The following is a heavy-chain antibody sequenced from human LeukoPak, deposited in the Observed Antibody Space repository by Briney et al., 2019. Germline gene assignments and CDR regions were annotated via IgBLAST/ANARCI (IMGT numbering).Heavy chain of an antibody. Sequence: PGGSLRLSCAASGFTFSSYGIHWVRQAPGKGLEWAAFIRYDGSNKYYADSVKGRFTISRDNSKNTLYLQMNSLRAEDTAVYYCVKSRRGSYLFDYWGQGTLVTVSS. CDR2: IRYDGSNK. V-gene: IGHV3-30*02. CDR3: VKSRRGSYLFDY. D-gene: IGHD1-26*01. J-gene: IGHJ4*02. CDR1: GFTFSSYG.